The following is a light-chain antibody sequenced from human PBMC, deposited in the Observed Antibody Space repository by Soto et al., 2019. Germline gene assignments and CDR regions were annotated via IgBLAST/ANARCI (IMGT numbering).Light chain of an antibody. J-gene: IGLJ3*02. V-gene: IGLV4-69*01. Sequence: QSVLTQSPSASASLGASVKLTCTLSSGHSSYAIAWHQQQPEKGPRYLMKLNSDGSHSKGDGIPDRFSGSSSGAERYLTISSLQSEDEAHYYCQTWGTGIWVFGGGTKVTVL. CDR1: SGHSSYA. CDR2: LNSDGSH. CDR3: QTWGTGIWV.